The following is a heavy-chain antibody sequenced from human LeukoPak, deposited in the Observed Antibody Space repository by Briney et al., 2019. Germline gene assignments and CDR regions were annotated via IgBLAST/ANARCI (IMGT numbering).Heavy chain of an antibody. D-gene: IGHD2-8*01. CDR1: GFTFEDYG. J-gene: IGHJ4*02. V-gene: IGHV3-20*04. Sequence: PGGSLRLSCDASGFTFEDYGMSWVRQAPGKGLEWVSDINWSGRNTNYADSVKGLFTISRDNAKKSLHLQMNSLRAGDTAFYYCAKYFVGLMAPFDSWGQGTLVTVSS. CDR2: INWSGRNT. CDR3: AKYFVGLMAPFDS.